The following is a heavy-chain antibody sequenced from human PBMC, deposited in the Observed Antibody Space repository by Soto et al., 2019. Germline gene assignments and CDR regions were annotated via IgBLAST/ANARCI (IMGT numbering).Heavy chain of an antibody. V-gene: IGHV4-30-2*01. CDR1: GGSISSGGYS. CDR3: AAGGGLPRYY. D-gene: IGHD5-12*01. CDR2: IYHSGST. J-gene: IGHJ4*02. Sequence: QLQLQESGSGLVKPSQTLSLTCAVSGGSISSGGYSWSWIRQPPGKGLEWIRYIYHSGSTYYNPSLRSRVPISVARSKNQFSLKLISVTAADTAVYYCAAGGGLPRYYWGQGTLVTVSS.